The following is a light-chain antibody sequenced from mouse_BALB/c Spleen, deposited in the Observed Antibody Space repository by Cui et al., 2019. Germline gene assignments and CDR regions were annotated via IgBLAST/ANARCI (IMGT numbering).Light chain of an antibody. Sequence: DTEMTLAAPSVPATPAESVSIPSRSSKSRLLSNGNTYLYWILQRPGQSPQLLILRMSNLASGVPDGFSGSGSGTAFTLRISRVEAEDVGVYYCMQHLEYPYTFGGGTKLEIK. J-gene: IGKJ2*01. CDR3: MQHLEYPYT. CDR2: RMS. CDR1: KSRLLSNGNTY. V-gene: IGKV2-137*01.